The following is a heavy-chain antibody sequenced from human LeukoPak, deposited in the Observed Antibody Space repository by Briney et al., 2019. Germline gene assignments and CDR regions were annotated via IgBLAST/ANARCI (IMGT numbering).Heavy chain of an antibody. Sequence: SETLSLTCTVSGGSIISSSYYWGWIRQPPWKGLEWLGSIYYSGSTYYNPSLNSRVTISVDTSKNQFSLKLTSVTAADTAVYYCARVLGVVLNFDFWGQGTLVTVSS. V-gene: IGHV4-39*07. CDR2: IYYSGST. CDR3: ARVLGVVLNFDF. J-gene: IGHJ4*02. D-gene: IGHD3-3*01. CDR1: GGSIISSSYY.